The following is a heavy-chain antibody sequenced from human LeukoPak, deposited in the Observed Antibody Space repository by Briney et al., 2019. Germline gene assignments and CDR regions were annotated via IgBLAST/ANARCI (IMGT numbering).Heavy chain of an antibody. CDR3: AKAPYSWIQLPCH. CDR2: ISSSSSYI. D-gene: IGHD5-18*01. J-gene: IGHJ4*02. CDR1: GFTFSSYS. Sequence: GGSLRLSCAASGFTFSSYSMNWVRQAPGKGLEWVSSISSSSSYIYYADSVKGRFTISRDNAKNSLYLQMNSLRAEDTALYYCAKAPYSWIQLPCHWGQGTLVTVSS. V-gene: IGHV3-21*04.